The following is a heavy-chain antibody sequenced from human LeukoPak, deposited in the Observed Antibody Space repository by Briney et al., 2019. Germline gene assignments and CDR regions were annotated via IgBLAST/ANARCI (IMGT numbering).Heavy chain of an antibody. J-gene: IGHJ4*02. D-gene: IGHD2-2*01. V-gene: IGHV3-11*04. CDR1: GFTFSDYY. CDR2: ISSSDSTI. Sequence: GGSLRLSCSASGFTFSDYYMSWSRRAPGKGVEWVSYISSSDSTIYYADAVKGRFTISSDNAKNSLYLKMNSLRAEDTAVYYCARQEVYCSSTSCYARGYSYGTFFDYWGQGTLVTVSS. CDR3: ARQEVYCSSTSCYARGYSYGTFFDY.